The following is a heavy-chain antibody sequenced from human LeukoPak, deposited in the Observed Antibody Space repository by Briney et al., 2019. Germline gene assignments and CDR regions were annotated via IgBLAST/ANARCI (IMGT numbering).Heavy chain of an antibody. CDR1: GFTFSSYA. CDR3: AKPGEVPYGSGSYMVY. Sequence: PGGSLRLSCAASGFTFSSYAMSRVRQAPGKGLEWVSAISGSGGSTYYADSVKGRFTISRDNSKNTLYLQMNSLRAEDTAVYYCAKPGEVPYGSGSYMVYWGQGTLVTVSS. J-gene: IGHJ4*02. D-gene: IGHD3-10*01. CDR2: ISGSGGST. V-gene: IGHV3-23*01.